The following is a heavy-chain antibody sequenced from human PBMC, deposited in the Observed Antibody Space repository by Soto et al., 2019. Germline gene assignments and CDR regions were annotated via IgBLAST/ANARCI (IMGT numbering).Heavy chain of an antibody. D-gene: IGHD3-3*01. Sequence: GGSLRLSCAASGFTFSNAWMSWVRQAPGKGLEWVARIMRKSQRGATDYAAPLRGRFTISRDDSKNTLYLQMNSLMTEDTAIYYCTQGTWSPSATDFWGRGTLVTVSS. CDR1: GFTFSNAW. V-gene: IGHV3-15*01. J-gene: IGHJ4*02. CDR2: IMRKSQRGAT. CDR3: TQGTWSPSATDF.